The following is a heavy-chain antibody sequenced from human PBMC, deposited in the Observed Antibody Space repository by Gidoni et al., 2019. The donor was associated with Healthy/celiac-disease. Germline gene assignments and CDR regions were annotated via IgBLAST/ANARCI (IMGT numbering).Heavy chain of an antibody. V-gene: IGHV4-34*01. CDR2: INHSGST. D-gene: IGHD2-2*01. J-gene: IGHJ4*02. Sequence: QVQLQQWGAGLLKPSETLSLTCAVYGGSFSGYYWSWIRQPPGKGLEWIGEINHSGSTNYNPSLKSRVTISVDTSKNQFSLKLSSVTAADTAVYYCARGAAIVPAAIRSLDYWGQGTLVTVSS. CDR1: GGSFSGYY. CDR3: ARGAAIVPAAIRSLDY.